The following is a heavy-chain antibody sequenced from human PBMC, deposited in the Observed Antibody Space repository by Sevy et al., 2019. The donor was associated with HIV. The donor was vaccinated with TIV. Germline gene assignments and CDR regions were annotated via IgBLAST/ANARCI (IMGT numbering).Heavy chain of an antibody. CDR3: ARGPGHYSLDY. CDR2: IGTAAGVT. CDR1: GFTFNTYS. D-gene: IGHD2-21*01. J-gene: IGHJ4*02. V-gene: IGHV3-48*01. Sequence: GGSLRLSCAASGFTFNTYSLIWVRQTPGKGLEWLSFIGTAAGVTYYADSVKGRFTISRDNAKNSLYLQMNSLRAEDTAVYYCARGPGHYSLDYWGQGTLVTVSS.